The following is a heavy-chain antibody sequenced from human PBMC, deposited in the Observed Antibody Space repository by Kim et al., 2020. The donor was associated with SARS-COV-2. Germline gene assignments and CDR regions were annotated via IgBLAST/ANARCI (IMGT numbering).Heavy chain of an antibody. V-gene: IGHV3-30*03. CDR3: ARDGPGFDDLLTPYYPVWTLDV. J-gene: IGHJ6*02. Sequence: GGSLRLSCAASGFTFGRHAMHWVRQAPGRGLEWVAVISYDGSYNFHADSVKGRFTISRDNSKNTIYLHLNSLRADDSAKYYCARDGPGFDDLLTPYYPVWTLDVWGQGTTVTVSS. CDR1: GFTFGRHA. CDR2: ISYDGSYN. D-gene: IGHD3-9*01.